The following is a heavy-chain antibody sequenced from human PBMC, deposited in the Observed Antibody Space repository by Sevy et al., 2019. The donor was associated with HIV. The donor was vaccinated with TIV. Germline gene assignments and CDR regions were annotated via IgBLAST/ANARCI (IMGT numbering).Heavy chain of an antibody. J-gene: IGHJ4*02. Sequence: GGSLRLSCAASGFTFSRYGMHWVRQAPGKGLEWVAVISYDGSNKYYAESVKGRFTISRDNSKNTLYLQMNSLRAEETAVYYCATHYYDSSGYYPFDYWGQGTLVTVSS. CDR3: ATHYYDSSGYYPFDY. CDR2: ISYDGSNK. D-gene: IGHD3-22*01. V-gene: IGHV3-30*03. CDR1: GFTFSRYG.